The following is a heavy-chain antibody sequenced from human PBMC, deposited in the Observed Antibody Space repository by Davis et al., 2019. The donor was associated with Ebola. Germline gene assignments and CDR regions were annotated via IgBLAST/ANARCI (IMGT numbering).Heavy chain of an antibody. CDR1: GYTLTSYH. D-gene: IGHD5-18*01. CDR3: ATFVDTSSDY. V-gene: IGHV1-2*02. J-gene: IGHJ4*02. Sequence: AASVKVSCKASGYTLTSYHIHWVRQAPGQGLEWMGMNHPASTYTTYAQRFQGRVTMTRDTSLSTAYMELSRLRSDDTAVYYCATFVDTSSDYWGQGTLVTVSS. CDR2: NHPASTYT.